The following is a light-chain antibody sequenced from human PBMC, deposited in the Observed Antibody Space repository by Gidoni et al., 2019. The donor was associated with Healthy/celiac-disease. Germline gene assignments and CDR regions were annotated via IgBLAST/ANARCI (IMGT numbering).Light chain of an antibody. CDR1: SLRSYY. Sequence: SSELTQDPAVSVALGQTVRITCQGDSLRSYYASWYQQKPGQAPVLVIYGKNNRPSGIPDRFSGSSSGNTASLTITGAQAEDEADYSCNSRDSSGNHHVVFGGGTKLTVL. CDR3: NSRDSSGNHHVV. V-gene: IGLV3-19*01. CDR2: GKN. J-gene: IGLJ2*01.